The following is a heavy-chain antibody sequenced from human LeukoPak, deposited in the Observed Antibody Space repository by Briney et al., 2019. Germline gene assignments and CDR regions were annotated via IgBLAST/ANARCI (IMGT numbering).Heavy chain of an antibody. CDR1: GGSISSYY. J-gene: IGHJ2*01. Sequence: SETLSLTCTVSGGSISSYYWSWIRQPPGKGLEWIGYFYYSGSTNYNPSLKSRVTISVDTSKNQFSLKLSSVTAADTAVYHCARGEEQWLEWYFDLWGRGTLVTVSS. V-gene: IGHV4-59*12. CDR3: ARGEEQWLEWYFDL. CDR2: FYYSGST. D-gene: IGHD6-19*01.